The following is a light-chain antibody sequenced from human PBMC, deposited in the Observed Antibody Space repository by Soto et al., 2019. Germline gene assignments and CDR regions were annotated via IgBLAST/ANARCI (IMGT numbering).Light chain of an antibody. V-gene: IGKV3-15*01. CDR2: DTS. Sequence: EIVMTQSPATLSVSPGERATLSCRASQSVSSNLAWYQQKPGQAPRLLIYDTSTRATGIPARFNGRGSGTEFTLTISSLQSEDFAVYFCQQYNNWPLTFGGGTKVEIK. CDR1: QSVSSN. J-gene: IGKJ4*01. CDR3: QQYNNWPLT.